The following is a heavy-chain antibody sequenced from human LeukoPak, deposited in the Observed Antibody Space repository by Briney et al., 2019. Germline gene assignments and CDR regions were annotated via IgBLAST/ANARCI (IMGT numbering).Heavy chain of an antibody. CDR3: VNLGLTGDY. J-gene: IGHJ4*02. V-gene: IGHV3-23*01. CDR2: ISGSGGST. CDR1: GFSFSDYS. Sequence: PGGSLRLSCIASGFSFSDYSMNWVRQAPGKGLEWVSAISGSGGSTYYADSVRGRFTISRDNSKNTLYLQMNSLRAEDTAVYYCVNLGLTGDYWGQGTLVTVSS. D-gene: IGHD7-27*01.